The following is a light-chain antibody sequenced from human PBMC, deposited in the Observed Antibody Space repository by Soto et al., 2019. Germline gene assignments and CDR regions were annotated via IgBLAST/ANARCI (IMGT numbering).Light chain of an antibody. J-gene: IGLJ1*01. CDR2: DVN. CDR1: SSDVGGFNS. CDR3: CSYAGSYSYA. V-gene: IGLV2-11*01. Sequence: QSVLTQPPSASGSPGQSVTISCTGTSSDVGGFNSVSWYQQHPGKAPKLMIYDVNKRPSGVPDRFSGSKSGSTASLTISGLQAEDEADYYCCSYAGSYSYAFATGTKLTVL.